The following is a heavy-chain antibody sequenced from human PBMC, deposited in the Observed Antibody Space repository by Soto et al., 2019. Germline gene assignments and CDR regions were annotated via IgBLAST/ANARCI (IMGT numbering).Heavy chain of an antibody. Sequence: SETLSPTCAVYGGSFSGYYWCVSRDPPGKGVGWIGEIKQIGSTNYIPSFKSRVTLAVDTYKNQFSLKLSSVTAADTAVYYCARGNGTPRKQPRPARGTHFDYWGQGTLVTVSS. J-gene: IGHJ4*02. V-gene: IGHV4-34*01. CDR1: GGSFSGYY. D-gene: IGHD6-6*01. CDR2: IKQIGST. CDR3: ARGNGTPRKQPRPARGTHFDY.